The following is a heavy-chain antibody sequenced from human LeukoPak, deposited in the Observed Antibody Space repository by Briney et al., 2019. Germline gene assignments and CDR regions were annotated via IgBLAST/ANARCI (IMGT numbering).Heavy chain of an antibody. J-gene: IGHJ4*02. Sequence: SETLSLTCTVSGGSISSYYWSWIRQPPGKGLEWIGYIYYSGSTNYNPSLKSRVTISVDTSKNQLSLKLSSVTAADTAVYYCARHSPDGYSGFDYWGQGTLVTVSS. CDR2: IYYSGST. CDR1: GGSISSYY. V-gene: IGHV4-59*08. CDR3: ARHSPDGYSGFDY. D-gene: IGHD5-12*01.